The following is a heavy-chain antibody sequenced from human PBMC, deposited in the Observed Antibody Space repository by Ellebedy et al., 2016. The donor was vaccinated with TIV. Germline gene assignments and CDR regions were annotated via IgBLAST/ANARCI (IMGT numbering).Heavy chain of an antibody. J-gene: IGHJ3*02. CDR3: ARLEPSYDAFDI. Sequence: ASVKVSCXASGYTFTGYYMHWVRQAPGQGLEWVGWINPNSGGTKYAQKFQGWVTMTRDTSINTAYMELSRLKSDDTAVYYCARLEPSYDAFDIWGQGTMVTVSS. V-gene: IGHV1-2*04. CDR2: INPNSGGT. CDR1: GYTFTGYY.